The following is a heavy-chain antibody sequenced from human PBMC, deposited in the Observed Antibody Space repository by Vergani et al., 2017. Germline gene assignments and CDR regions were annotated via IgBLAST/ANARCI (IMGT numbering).Heavy chain of an antibody. Sequence: QVQLQESGPGLVKPSETLSLTCAVSGFSIDNGYYWDWIRQPPGKGLEWIGSIYRTGRTHFNPSLKSRLTISVDTSNNPFSLRLNSLTAADTAVYYCARRSGIVYDIFSGTQYFFDFWGQGTLVTVSS. D-gene: IGHD3-9*01. CDR3: ARRSGIVYDIFSGTQYFFDF. CDR1: GFSIDNGYY. CDR2: IYRTGRT. V-gene: IGHV4-38-2*01. J-gene: IGHJ4*02.